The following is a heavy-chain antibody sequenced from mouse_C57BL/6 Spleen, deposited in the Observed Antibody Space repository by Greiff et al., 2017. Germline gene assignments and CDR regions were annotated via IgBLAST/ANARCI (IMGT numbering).Heavy chain of an antibody. D-gene: IGHD2-4*01. CDR3: ARSGYDYPYWYVDV. CDR2: IDPSDSYT. J-gene: IGHJ1*03. V-gene: IGHV1-50*01. CDR1: GYTFTSYW. Sequence: QVQLQQPGAELVKPGASVKLSCKASGYTFTSYWMQWVKQRPGQGLEWIGEIDPSDSYTNYNQKFKGKATLTVDTSSSTAYMQLSSLTSEDSAVYYCARSGYDYPYWYVDVWGTGTTVTVSS.